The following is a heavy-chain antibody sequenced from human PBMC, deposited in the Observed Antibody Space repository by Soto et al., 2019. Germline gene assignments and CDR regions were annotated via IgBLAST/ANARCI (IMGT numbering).Heavy chain of an antibody. J-gene: IGHJ4*02. CDR3: ASPRPPYSGYDNYFDY. D-gene: IGHD5-12*01. CDR2: IIPILGIA. V-gene: IGHV1-69*02. CDR1: GGTFSSYT. Sequence: QVQLVQSGAEVKKPGSSVKVSCKASGGTFSSYTISWVRQAPGQGLEWMGRIIPILGIANYAQKFQGRVTITADKSTSTAYMELSSLRSEDTAVYYCASPRPPYSGYDNYFDYWGQGTLVTVSS.